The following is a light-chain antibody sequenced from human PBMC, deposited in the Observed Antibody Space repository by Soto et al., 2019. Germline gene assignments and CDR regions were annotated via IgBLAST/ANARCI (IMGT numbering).Light chain of an antibody. CDR2: QAS. CDR3: QLLRT. V-gene: IGKV1-5*03. J-gene: IGKJ1*01. CDR1: QSISNW. Sequence: DIQMTQSPSTLSASVGDRVTITCRASQSISNWLAWYQQKPGKAPKLLIYQASTLQSGVPSRFSGSGTGTEFTLTINILQPDDVATYYCQLLRTFGQGTKVEIK.